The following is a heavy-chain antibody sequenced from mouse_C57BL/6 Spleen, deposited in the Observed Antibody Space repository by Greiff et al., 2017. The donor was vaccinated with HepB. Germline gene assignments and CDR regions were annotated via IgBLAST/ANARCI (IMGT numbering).Heavy chain of an antibody. Sequence: QVQLQQPGAELVRPGTSVKLSCKASGYTFTSYWMHWVKQRPGQGLEWIGVIDPSDSYTNYNQKFKGKATLTVDTSSSTAYMQLSSLTSEDSAVYYCARGLYGSSYVGYFDVWGTGTTVTVSS. CDR3: ARGLYGSSYVGYFDV. V-gene: IGHV1-59*01. CDR2: IDPSDSYT. CDR1: GYTFTSYW. J-gene: IGHJ1*03. D-gene: IGHD1-1*01.